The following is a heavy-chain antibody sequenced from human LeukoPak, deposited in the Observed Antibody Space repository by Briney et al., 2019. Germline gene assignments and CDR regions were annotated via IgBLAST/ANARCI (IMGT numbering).Heavy chain of an antibody. Sequence: GGSLRLSCAASGFTFSSYSMNWVRQAPGKGLEWVSSIFQGGGEIHYADSVRGRFTISRDNSKNTLFLQMNSLRAEDTAIYYCATYRQVMLPFESWGRGTLVTVSS. CDR1: GFTFSSYS. V-gene: IGHV3-21*04. D-gene: IGHD5-18*01. J-gene: IGHJ4*02. CDR2: IFQGGGEI. CDR3: ATYRQVMLPFES.